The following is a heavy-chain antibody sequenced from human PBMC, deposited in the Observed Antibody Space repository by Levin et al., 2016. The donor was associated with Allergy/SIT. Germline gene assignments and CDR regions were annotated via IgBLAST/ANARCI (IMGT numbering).Heavy chain of an antibody. CDR3: ARQRRLLWFGELLNNHYYYYMDV. Sequence: VRQMPGKGLEWMGRIDPSDSYTNYSPSFQGHVTISADKSISTAYLQWSSLKASDTAMYYCARQRRLLWFGELLNNHYYYYMDVWGKGTTVTVSS. V-gene: IGHV5-10-1*01. J-gene: IGHJ6*03. D-gene: IGHD3-10*01. CDR2: IDPSDSYT.